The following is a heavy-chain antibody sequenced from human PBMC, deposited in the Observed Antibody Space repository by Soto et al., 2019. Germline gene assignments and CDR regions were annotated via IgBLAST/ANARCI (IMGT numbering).Heavy chain of an antibody. J-gene: IGHJ6*02. CDR1: GGTFSSYA. D-gene: IGHD3-3*01. V-gene: IGHV1-69*01. CDR3: ARVGDWGNYGFLDGMDV. CDR2: LIPIFGTA. Sequence: QVQLVQSGAEVKKPGSSVKVSCKASGGTFSSYAISWVRQAPGQGLEWMGGLIPIFGTANYAQKFQGRVTITADESTSTAYMELRSLRSEDTAVYYCARVGDWGNYGFLDGMDVWGQGTTVTVSS.